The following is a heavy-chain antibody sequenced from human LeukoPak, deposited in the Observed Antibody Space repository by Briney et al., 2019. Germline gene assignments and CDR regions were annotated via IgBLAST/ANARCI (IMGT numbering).Heavy chain of an antibody. V-gene: IGHV1-24*01. D-gene: IGHD3-22*01. Sequence: GASVKVSCKVSGYTLTELSMHWVRQAPGKGLEWMGGFDPEDGETIYAQKFQGRVTMTEDTSTDTAYMELSSLRSEDTAVYYCATLSYYYGSSGSSFIDYWGQGTLVTVSS. J-gene: IGHJ4*02. CDR2: FDPEDGET. CDR1: GYTLTELS. CDR3: ATLSYYYGSSGSSFIDY.